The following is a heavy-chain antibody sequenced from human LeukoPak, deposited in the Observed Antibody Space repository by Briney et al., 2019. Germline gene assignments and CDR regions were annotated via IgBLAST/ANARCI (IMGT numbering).Heavy chain of an antibody. J-gene: IGHJ4*02. V-gene: IGHV1-2*04. CDR3: AGDSGLYSSGWYDY. CDR2: INPNSGGT. CDR1: GYTFTGYY. Sequence: ASVKVSCKASGYTFTGYYMHWVRQAPGQGLEWMGWINPNSGGTNYAQKFQGWVTMTRDTSISTAYMELSRLRSDDTAVYYCAGDSGLYSSGWYDYWGQGTLVTVSS. D-gene: IGHD6-19*01.